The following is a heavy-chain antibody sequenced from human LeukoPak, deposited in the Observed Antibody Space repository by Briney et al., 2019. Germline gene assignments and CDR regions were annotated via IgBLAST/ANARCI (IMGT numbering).Heavy chain of an antibody. CDR2: IYTSGST. J-gene: IGHJ4*02. CDR1: GGSISSYY. D-gene: IGHD4-17*01. Sequence: ETLSLTCTVSGGSISSYYWSWIRQPPGKGLEWIGSIYTSGSTNYNPSLKSRVTISVDTSKNQFSLKLSSVTAADTAVYYCASSDGDSSRIDYWGQGTLVTVSS. V-gene: IGHV4-4*09. CDR3: ASSDGDSSRIDY.